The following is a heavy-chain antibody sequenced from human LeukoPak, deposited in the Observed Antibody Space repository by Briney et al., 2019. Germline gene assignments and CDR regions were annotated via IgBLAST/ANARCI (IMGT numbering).Heavy chain of an antibody. V-gene: IGHV3-21*06. CDR1: GFTFRTYS. J-gene: IGHJ4*02. CDR3: ARIIGISGTYPTDY. D-gene: IGHD1-26*01. CDR2: ISSTSTYI. Sequence: GGSLRLSCAASGFTFRTYSMNLVRQAPGKGLEWVSSISSTSTYIYYADSMKCRFINSRDNARNSLYLEMNSLRAEDTAVYYCARIIGISGTYPTDYWGQGTLVTVSS.